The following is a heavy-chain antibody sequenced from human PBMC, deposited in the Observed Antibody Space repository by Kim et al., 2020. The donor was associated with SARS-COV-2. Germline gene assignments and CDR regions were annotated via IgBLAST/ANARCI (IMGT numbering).Heavy chain of an antibody. CDR1: GFTFSSYW. D-gene: IGHD2-8*01. CDR2: VDINVRST. Sequence: GGSLRLSCAASGFTFSSYWMHWVRQVPGKGLVWVSRVDINVRSTWYADSVKGRFTISRDDAKNTLYLQMNSLRADDTAVYYCARGSNAWNGVDYWGRGTLVAVSS. CDR3: ARGSNAWNGVDY. J-gene: IGHJ4*02. V-gene: IGHV3-74*01.